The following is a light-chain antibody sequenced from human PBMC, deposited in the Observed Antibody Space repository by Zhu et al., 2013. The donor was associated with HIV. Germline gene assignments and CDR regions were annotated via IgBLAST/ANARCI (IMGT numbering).Light chain of an antibody. Sequence: EIVLKQSPGTLSLSPGDSATLSCRASQSVGSNYLAWYQQKHGQAPRLLIYGTSNRATGIPDRFSGSGSGTDFALTITRLEPEDFTLYFCQQYGTSPWTFGQGPNWKS. CDR2: GTS. CDR1: QSVGSNY. CDR3: QQYGTSPWT. V-gene: IGKV3-20*01. J-gene: IGKJ1*01.